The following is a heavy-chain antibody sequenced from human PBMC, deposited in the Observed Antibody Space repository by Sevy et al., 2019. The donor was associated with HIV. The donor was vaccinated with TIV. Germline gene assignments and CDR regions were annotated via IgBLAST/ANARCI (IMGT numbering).Heavy chain of an antibody. CDR2: ISDDSRYI. J-gene: IGHJ4*02. CDR3: ARDFTIFGVVSGMDY. CDR1: GFTFRTYS. Sequence: GGSMRLSCAASGFTFRTYSMNWVRQAPGKGMEWLSSISDDSRYIYYSDSVKSRFTITRDNAMNLLYLKMNNLRVEDTAIYYCARDFTIFGVVSGMDYWGQGNLVTVSS. D-gene: IGHD3-3*01. V-gene: IGHV3-21*04.